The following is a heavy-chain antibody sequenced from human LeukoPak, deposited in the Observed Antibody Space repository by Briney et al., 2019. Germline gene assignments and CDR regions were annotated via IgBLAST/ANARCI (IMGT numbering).Heavy chain of an antibody. CDR2: IYHSGST. V-gene: IGHV4-38-2*01. CDR3: ARNNSAVTTSRHDTFDI. J-gene: IGHJ3*02. D-gene: IGHD4-17*01. Sequence: SETLSLTCAVSHYSINSGDYWGWIRQPPGKGLEWIGSIYHSGSTYYSPSLKSRVTISVDTSKNQFSLKLSSVTAADTAVYYCARNNSAVTTSRHDTFDIWGQGTLVTVSS. CDR1: HYSINSGDY.